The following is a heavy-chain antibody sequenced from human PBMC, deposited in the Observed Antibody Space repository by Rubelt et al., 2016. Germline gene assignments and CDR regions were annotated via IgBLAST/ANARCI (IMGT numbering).Heavy chain of an antibody. CDR1: GGSISSGGYY. D-gene: IGHD7-27*01. CDR3: ARISAILGRGASYFQH. CDR2: IYYSGST. J-gene: IGHJ1*01. V-gene: IGHV4-39*01. Sequence: QVQLQESGPGLVKPSQTLSLTCTVSGGSISSGGYYWSWIRQPPGKGLEWIGSIYYSGSTYYNPSLKSRVTMSVDTSNSQCSLRLNSVSAADTAVYYCARISAILGRGASYFQHWGQGTLVTVSS.